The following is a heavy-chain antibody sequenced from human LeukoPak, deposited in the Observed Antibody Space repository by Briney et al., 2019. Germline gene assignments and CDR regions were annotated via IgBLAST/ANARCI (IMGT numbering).Heavy chain of an antibody. Sequence: PGGSLSLFCAASGFTFDYYAIHWLRQAPGKTLECVSLISGDGGSTYYADSVKSRLTISNDNSKNSLYLQMNSMRTDDTALYYCAKEKVTAAVYYGMDVWGQGTTVTVSS. J-gene: IGHJ6*02. CDR2: ISGDGGST. D-gene: IGHD6-13*01. CDR3: AKEKVTAAVYYGMDV. CDR1: GFTFDYYA. V-gene: IGHV3-43*02.